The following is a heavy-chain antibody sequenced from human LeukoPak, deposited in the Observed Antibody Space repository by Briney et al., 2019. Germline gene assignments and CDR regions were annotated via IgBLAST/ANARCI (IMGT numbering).Heavy chain of an antibody. J-gene: IGHJ4*02. CDR1: GFTFSSYA. CDR3: AREDGYCSGGSFYSFAPLDY. Sequence: TGGSLRLSCAASGFTFSSYAMHWVRQAPGKGLEWVAVISYDGSNKYYADSVKGRFTISRDNSKNTLYLQMNSLRAEDTAVYYCAREDGYCSGGSFYSFAPLDYWGQGTLVTVSS. V-gene: IGHV3-30-3*01. D-gene: IGHD2-15*01. CDR2: ISYDGSNK.